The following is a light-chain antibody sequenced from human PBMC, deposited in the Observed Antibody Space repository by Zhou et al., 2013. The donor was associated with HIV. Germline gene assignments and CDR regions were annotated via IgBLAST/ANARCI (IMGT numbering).Light chain of an antibody. CDR1: QSIRTF. CDR3: QQSYSAPCS. J-gene: IGKJ2*04. V-gene: IGKV1-39*01. Sequence: DIQMTQSPPSLSASVGDSVTITCRASQSIRTFLNWYQQKPGKAPKLLIFGASTLQSGVPFRFSGSGSETDFTLTISDIQPEDFATYFCQQSYSAPCSFGQGTKLDIK. CDR2: GAS.